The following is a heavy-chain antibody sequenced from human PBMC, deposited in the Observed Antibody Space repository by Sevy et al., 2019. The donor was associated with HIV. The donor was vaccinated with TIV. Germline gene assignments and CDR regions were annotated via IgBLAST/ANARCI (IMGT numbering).Heavy chain of an antibody. Sequence: GGSLRLSCAASGFTISNYWMHWVRQAPGKGLVWVARIYSDGSSTNYADSVKGRFTISRDNAKNTLFLQMNDLRAEDTGIYFCTRVYNGYSISLWGQGTLVTVSS. CDR3: TRVYNGYSISL. CDR1: GFTISNYW. CDR2: IYSDGSST. V-gene: IGHV3-74*01. J-gene: IGHJ4*02. D-gene: IGHD5-12*01.